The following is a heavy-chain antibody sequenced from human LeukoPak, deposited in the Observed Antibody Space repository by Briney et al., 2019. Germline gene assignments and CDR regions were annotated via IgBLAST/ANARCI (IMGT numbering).Heavy chain of an antibody. D-gene: IGHD3-22*01. V-gene: IGHV4-38-2*02. CDR3: ARDFLYYDSSGYYHDAFDI. CDR1: GYSISSGYY. Sequence: SETLSLTCTVSGYSISSGYYWGWIRQPPGKGLEWIGSIYHSGSTYYNPSLKSRVTISVDTSKNQFSLKLSSVTAADTAVYYCARDFLYYDSSGYYHDAFDIWGQGTMVTVSS. CDR2: IYHSGST. J-gene: IGHJ3*02.